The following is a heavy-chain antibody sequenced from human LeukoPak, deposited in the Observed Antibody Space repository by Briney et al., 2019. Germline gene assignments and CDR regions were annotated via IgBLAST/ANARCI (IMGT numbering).Heavy chain of an antibody. CDR3: ARAAVPRTYYYDSSGRSFDY. V-gene: IGHV4-61*10. CDR1: GGSVSSGGYY. D-gene: IGHD3-22*01. J-gene: IGHJ4*02. CDR2: IQSSGST. Sequence: SETLSLTCTVSGGSVSSGGYYWSWIRQPAGKGLEWIGRIQSSGSTEYNPSLKSRVAISIDTSKNQFSLKLSSVTAADTAVYYCARAAVPRTYYYDSSGRSFDYWGQGTLVTVSS.